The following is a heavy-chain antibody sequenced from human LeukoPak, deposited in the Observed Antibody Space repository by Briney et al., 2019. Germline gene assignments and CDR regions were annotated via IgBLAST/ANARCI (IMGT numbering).Heavy chain of an antibody. Sequence: SETLSLTCAVYGGSFSGYYWSWIRQPPGKGLEWIGEINHSGSTNYNPSFKSRVTISVDTSKNQFSLKLSSVTAADMAVYYCARMSYSSSWYTWGQGTLVTVSS. CDR3: ARMSYSSSWYT. CDR2: INHSGST. D-gene: IGHD6-13*01. V-gene: IGHV4-34*01. J-gene: IGHJ5*02. CDR1: GGSFSGYY.